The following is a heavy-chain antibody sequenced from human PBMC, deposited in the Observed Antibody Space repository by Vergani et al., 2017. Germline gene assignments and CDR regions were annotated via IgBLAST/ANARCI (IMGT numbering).Heavy chain of an antibody. CDR3: AKDQRGRWLQSEIDY. D-gene: IGHD5-24*01. J-gene: IGHJ4*02. V-gene: IGHV3-23*01. CDR1: GFTFSSYA. Sequence: EVQLLESGGGLVQPGGSLRLSCAASGFTFSSYAMSWVRQAPGKGLEWVSAISGSGGSTYYADSVKGRFTISRDNSKNTLYLKMNSLRAEDTAVYYCAKDQRGRWLQSEIDYWGQGTLVTVSS. CDR2: ISGSGGST.